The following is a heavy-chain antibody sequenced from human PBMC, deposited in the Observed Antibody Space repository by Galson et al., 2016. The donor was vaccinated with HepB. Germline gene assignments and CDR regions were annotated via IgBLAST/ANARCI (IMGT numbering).Heavy chain of an antibody. J-gene: IGHJ6*02. CDR2: ICYDGSNK. CDR3: AKDGAQAGTYYYYDMDV. CDR1: GFTFSRYG. V-gene: IGHV3-33*06. D-gene: IGHD6-13*01. Sequence: SLRLSCAASGFTFSRYGMHWVRQAPGKGLEWVAVICYDGSNKYYADSVKGRFTISRDNSKNTLYLQINSQRAEDTAVYHCAKDGAQAGTYYYYDMDVWGQGNTVTFSS.